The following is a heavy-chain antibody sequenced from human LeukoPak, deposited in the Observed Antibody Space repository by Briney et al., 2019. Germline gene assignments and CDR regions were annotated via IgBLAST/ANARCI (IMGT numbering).Heavy chain of an antibody. CDR1: XFTFXSXX. V-gene: IGHV3-23*01. CDR3: AKDSNRDGYNFHDAFDI. CDR2: ISGSGGTK. D-gene: IGHD5-24*01. Sequence: GGSLXXXXXXXXFTFXSXXXXWXRQXXGKXXXXVXAISGSGGTKYSADSVKGRFTIYRDNSKNTLYMQMNRLRDEDRDVYYCAKDSNRDGYNFHDAFDIWGQGTMVTVSS. J-gene: IGHJ3*02.